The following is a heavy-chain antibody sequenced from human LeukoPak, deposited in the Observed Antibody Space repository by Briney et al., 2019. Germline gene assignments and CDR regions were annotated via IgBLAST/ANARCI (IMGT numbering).Heavy chain of an antibody. CDR3: ATWTGYYHVY. D-gene: IGHD3/OR15-3a*01. CDR2: ISSSSSTI. J-gene: IGHJ4*02. V-gene: IGHV3-48*04. Sequence: GGSLRLSCAASGFTFCSYRMIWVRQTPGKGLEWVSSISSSSSTINYADSMRGRFTISRDNAKNSLYLQMNSLRAEDTAVYYCATWTGYYHVYWGQGTRVTVSS. CDR1: GFTFCSYR.